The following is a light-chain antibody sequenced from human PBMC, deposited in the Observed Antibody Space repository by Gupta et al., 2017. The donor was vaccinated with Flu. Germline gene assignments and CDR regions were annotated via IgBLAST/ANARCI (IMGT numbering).Light chain of an antibody. CDR1: QDVRSD. V-gene: IGKV1-33*01. J-gene: IGKJ3*01. Sequence: DIQMTQSPSSLSASVGDRVTITCQASQDVRSDLNWYQQKPGKAPKLLIYDASKLESGVPSRFSGSGSGTDFTFTISSLQPEDIATYYCQQDDNLELTFGHGTKVDIK. CDR3: QQDDNLELT. CDR2: DAS.